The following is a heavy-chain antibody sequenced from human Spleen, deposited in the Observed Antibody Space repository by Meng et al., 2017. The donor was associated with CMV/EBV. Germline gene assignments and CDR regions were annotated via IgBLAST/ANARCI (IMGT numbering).Heavy chain of an antibody. D-gene: IGHD4-17*01. Sequence: QVRLRRWGQGLLKPSATLSLTGAVYGGSCSGYYWSWIRQPPGKGLEWNGEINHSGSTNYNPSLKSRVTISVDTSKNQFSLKLSSVTAADTAVYYCARNLDYGDYVPATLAYWGQGTLVTVSS. V-gene: IGHV4-34*01. CDR3: ARNLDYGDYVPATLAY. J-gene: IGHJ4*02. CDR1: GGSCSGYY. CDR2: INHSGST.